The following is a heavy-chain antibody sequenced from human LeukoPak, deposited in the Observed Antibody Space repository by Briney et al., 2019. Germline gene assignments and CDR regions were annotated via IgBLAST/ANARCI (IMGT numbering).Heavy chain of an antibody. V-gene: IGHV3-21*04. D-gene: IGHD5-18*01. Sequence: PGGSLRLSCAASGFSFNTYSMNWVRQAPGKGLEWVSSISSTSAHIFYASSVKGRFTISRDNSKNTLYLKMNSLRAEDTAVYYCAKGDRDLWLLFDYWGQGTLVTVSS. CDR3: AKGDRDLWLLFDY. CDR1: GFSFNTYS. J-gene: IGHJ4*02. CDR2: ISSTSAHI.